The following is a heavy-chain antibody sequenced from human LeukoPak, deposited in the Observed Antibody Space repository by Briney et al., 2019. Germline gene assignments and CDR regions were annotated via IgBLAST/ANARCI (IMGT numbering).Heavy chain of an antibody. J-gene: IGHJ4*02. D-gene: IGHD3-10*01. Sequence: PSETLSLTCTVSGGSISSSSYYWGWIRQPPGKGLEWIGSIYYSGSTYYNPSLKSRVTISVDTSKNQFSLKLSSVTAADTAVYYCAREPRLWRSGSYSRTHFDYWGQGTLVTVSS. CDR3: AREPRLWRSGSYSRTHFDY. V-gene: IGHV4-39*07. CDR1: GGSISSSSYY. CDR2: IYYSGST.